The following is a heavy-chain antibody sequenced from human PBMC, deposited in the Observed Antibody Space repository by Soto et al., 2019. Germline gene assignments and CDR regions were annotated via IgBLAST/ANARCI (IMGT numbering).Heavy chain of an antibody. J-gene: IGHJ6*02. V-gene: IGHV4-4*07. CDR3: ARVVTTASYYYYYGMDV. CDR1: GGTISSYY. D-gene: IGHD4-17*01. CDR2: IYTSGST. Sequence: SETLSLTCTVSGGTISSYYGSWLRHPAGKGLEWIGRIYTSGSTNYNPSLKSRVTMSVDTSKNQFSLKLSSVTAADTAVYYCARVVTTASYYYYYGMDVWGQGTTVTVSS.